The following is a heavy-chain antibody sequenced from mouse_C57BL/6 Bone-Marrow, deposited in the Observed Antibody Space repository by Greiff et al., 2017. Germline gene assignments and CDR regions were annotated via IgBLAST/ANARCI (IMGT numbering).Heavy chain of an antibody. CDR1: GFTFSSYA. CDR3: ARGLDYYAMDF. Sequence: EVKLVESGGGLVKPGGSLKLSCAASGFTFSSYAMSWVRQTPEKRLEWVATISDGGSYNDYPDNVKGRFTISRDNAKNHLYLQMSNLKSEETAMYYCARGLDYYAMDFWYQGPAVTVSS. V-gene: IGHV5-4*03. J-gene: IGHJ4*01. CDR2: ISDGGSYN.